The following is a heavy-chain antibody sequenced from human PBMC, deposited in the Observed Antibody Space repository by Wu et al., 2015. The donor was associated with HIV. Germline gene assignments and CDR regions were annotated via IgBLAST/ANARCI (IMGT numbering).Heavy chain of an antibody. D-gene: IGHD3-16*01. J-gene: IGHJ6*02. Sequence: QVQLVQSGAEMKKPGASVNISCKASGYAFTTYYIHWVRQVPGQGLEWMGLVNPGIGSTYYAEKFQGRVTMTRDTSTTTVNMQLGTLTSEDTAVYYCASDSELLITFGGPTPYGMDVWGQGTTVTVSS. CDR3: ASDSELLITFGGPTPYGMDV. CDR2: VNPGIGST. CDR1: GYAFTTYY. V-gene: IGHV1-46*01.